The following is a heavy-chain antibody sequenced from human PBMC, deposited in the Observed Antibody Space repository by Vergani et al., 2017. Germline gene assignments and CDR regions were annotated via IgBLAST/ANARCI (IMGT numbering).Heavy chain of an antibody. CDR1: GFTVSSNY. CDR3: SRERSIVGATPGYYYYCGMDV. Sequence: EVQLVESGGGLVKPGGSLRLSCAASGFTVSSNYMSWVRQAPGKGLEWVSVIYSGGSTYYADSVKGRFITSRDNSKNTLYLQMNSLRAEDTAVYYCSRERSIVGATPGYYYYCGMDVWGQGTTVTVSS. J-gene: IGHJ6*02. V-gene: IGHV3-66*02. CDR2: IYSGGST. D-gene: IGHD1-26*01.